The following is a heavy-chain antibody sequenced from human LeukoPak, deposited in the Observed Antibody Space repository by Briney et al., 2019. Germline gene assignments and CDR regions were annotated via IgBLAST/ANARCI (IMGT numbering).Heavy chain of an antibody. CDR2: ISGSGGST. CDR3: ARDLLLPGLWGSQGAFDI. V-gene: IGHV3-23*01. Sequence: GSLRLSCAASGFTFSSYAMSWVRQAPGKGLEWVSAISGSGGSTYYADSVKGRFTISRDNAKNSLYLQMNSLRAEDTAVYYCARDLLLPGLWGSQGAFDIWGQGTMVTVSS. CDR1: GFTFSSYA. D-gene: IGHD3-16*01. J-gene: IGHJ3*02.